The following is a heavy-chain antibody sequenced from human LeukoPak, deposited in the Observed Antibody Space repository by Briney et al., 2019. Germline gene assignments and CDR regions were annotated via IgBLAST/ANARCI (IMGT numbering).Heavy chain of an antibody. D-gene: IGHD3-22*01. Sequence: ASVKVSCKASGYTFTGYYMHWVRQAPGQGLEWMGWINPNSGGTNYAQKFQGRVTMTRDTSISTAYMELSSLRSEDTAVYYCAVPRTYDSSGYYDAPFDYWGQGTLVTVSS. CDR3: AVPRTYDSSGYYDAPFDY. CDR1: GYTFTGYY. V-gene: IGHV1-2*02. J-gene: IGHJ4*02. CDR2: INPNSGGT.